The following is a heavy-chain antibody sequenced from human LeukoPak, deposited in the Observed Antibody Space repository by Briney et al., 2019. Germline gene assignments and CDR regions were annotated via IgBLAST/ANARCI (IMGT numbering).Heavy chain of an antibody. CDR1: GFSLRQGYY. J-gene: IGHJ4*02. D-gene: IGHD1-1*01. CDR3: ATERERRITD. CDR2: IHPSGTT. V-gene: IGHV4-38-2*02. Sequence: SETLSLTCDVSGFSLRQGYYWVWIRQPAGQGLEWIGSIHPSGTTFYNSSLNSRITMTIDAPKNQFSLRLSLVTAVDTAVYFCATERERRITDWGQGTLVTVSS.